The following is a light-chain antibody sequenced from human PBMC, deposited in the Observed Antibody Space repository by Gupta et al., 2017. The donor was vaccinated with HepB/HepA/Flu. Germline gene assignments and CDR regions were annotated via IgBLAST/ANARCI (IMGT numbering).Light chain of an antibody. CDR1: QSVSSSY. Sequence: EIVLTQSPGTLSLSPGERATLSCRASQSVSSSYLAWYQQKPGQAPRLLIYGASSRATGIPDRFSGSGSGTDFTLTISRLEPEDFAVYYCQQYGSSPLFTFGHGTTVAIK. CDR2: GAS. CDR3: QQYGSSPLFT. J-gene: IGKJ3*01. V-gene: IGKV3-20*01.